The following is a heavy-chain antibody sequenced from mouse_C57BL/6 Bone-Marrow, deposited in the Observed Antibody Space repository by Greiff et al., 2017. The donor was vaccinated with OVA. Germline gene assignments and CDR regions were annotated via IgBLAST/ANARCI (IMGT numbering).Heavy chain of an antibody. CDR1: GYSITSGYD. J-gene: IGHJ1*03. V-gene: IGHV3-1*01. D-gene: IGHD1-1*01. CDR3: ARAYYGTRYWYFDV. CDR2: ISYSGST. Sequence: EVKLVESGPGMVKPSQSLSLTCTVTGYSITSGYDWHWIRHFPGNKLEWMGYISYSGSTNYNPSLKSRISITHDTSKNHFFLKLNSVTTEDTATYYCARAYYGTRYWYFDVWGTGTTVTVSS.